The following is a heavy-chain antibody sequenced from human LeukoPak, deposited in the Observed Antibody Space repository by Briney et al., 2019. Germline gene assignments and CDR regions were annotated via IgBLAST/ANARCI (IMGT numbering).Heavy chain of an antibody. V-gene: IGHV3-21*01. CDR3: ARDEGYSGYQFDY. CDR2: ISSSSSYI. CDR1: GFTFSNYY. J-gene: IGHJ4*02. D-gene: IGHD5-12*01. Sequence: GGSLRLSCAASGFTFSNYYMNWVRQAPGKGLEWVSSISSSSSYIYYADSVKGRFTISRDNAKNSLYLQMNSLRAEDTAVYYCARDEGYSGYQFDYWGQGTLVTVSS.